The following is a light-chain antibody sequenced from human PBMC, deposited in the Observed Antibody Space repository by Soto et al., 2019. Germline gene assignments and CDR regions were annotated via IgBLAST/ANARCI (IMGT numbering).Light chain of an antibody. J-gene: IGKJ3*01. V-gene: IGKV3-15*01. CDR3: QQYNSWAQT. CDR1: QSVSSN. CDR2: GAS. Sequence: EIVMTQSPATLSVSPGERATLSCRASQSVSSNLAWYQQKPGQAPRLLIYGASTRATGMPARFSGSGSGTEFPLPIGSLQSEDFAVYYWQQYNSWAQTFGPRTNVDIK.